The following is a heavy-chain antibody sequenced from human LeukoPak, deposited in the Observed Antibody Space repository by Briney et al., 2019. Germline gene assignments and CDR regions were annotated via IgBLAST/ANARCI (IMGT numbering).Heavy chain of an antibody. CDR3: ARRAGGSPFDY. Sequence: PSETLSLTCTVSGGPINTYYWSWIRQPPGMGLEWIGYIYYDGTTDYNPSLKGRVTISVDTSKNQFSLKLSSVTAADTAVYYCARRAGGSPFDYWGQGTLVTVSS. J-gene: IGHJ4*02. D-gene: IGHD2-8*02. CDR1: GGPINTYY. CDR2: IYYDGTT. V-gene: IGHV4-59*01.